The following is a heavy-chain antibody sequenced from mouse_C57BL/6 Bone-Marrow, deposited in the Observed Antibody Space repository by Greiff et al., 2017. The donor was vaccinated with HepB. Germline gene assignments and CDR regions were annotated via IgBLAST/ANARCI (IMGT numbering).Heavy chain of an antibody. Sequence: QVQLQQSGAELARPGASVKLSCKASGYTFTSYGISWVKQRTGQGLEWIGEIYPRSGNTYYNEKFKGKATLTADKSSSTAYMELRSLTSEDSAVYFCARGGTAQALYYAMDYWGQGTSVTVSS. CDR3: ARGGTAQALYYAMDY. CDR1: GYTFTSYG. J-gene: IGHJ4*01. D-gene: IGHD3-2*02. CDR2: IYPRSGNT. V-gene: IGHV1-81*01.